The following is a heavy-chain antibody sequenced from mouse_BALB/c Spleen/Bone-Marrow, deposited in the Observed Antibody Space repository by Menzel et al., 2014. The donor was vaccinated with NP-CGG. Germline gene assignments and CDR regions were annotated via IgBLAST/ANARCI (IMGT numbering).Heavy chain of an antibody. CDR3: ARVWDWFAY. J-gene: IGHJ3*01. Sequence: EVQVVGSGGGLVKPGGSLKLSCTASGFAFSNCDMSWVRQTPEKRLEWVATITSGGGNTYYPDSVKGRFTISRDNARNTLYLQMSSLRSEDTALYYCARVWDWFAYWGQGTLVTVSA. V-gene: IGHV5-9*02. D-gene: IGHD4-1*01. CDR2: ITSGGGNT. CDR1: GFAFSNCD.